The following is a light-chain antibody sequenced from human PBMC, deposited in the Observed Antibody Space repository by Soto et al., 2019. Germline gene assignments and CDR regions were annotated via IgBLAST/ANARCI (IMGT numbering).Light chain of an antibody. V-gene: IGKV1-27*01. CDR2: AAS. CDR3: QKYNSAPPT. Sequence: DIPMTQSPSSLSTSVGDRVTITCRASQAISIYLAWYQQKPGKVPKLLIYAASTLQSGVPSRFSGSGSGTDFTLTISSLQPEDVAIYYCQKYNSAPPTFGQGTKVEIK. J-gene: IGKJ1*01. CDR1: QAISIY.